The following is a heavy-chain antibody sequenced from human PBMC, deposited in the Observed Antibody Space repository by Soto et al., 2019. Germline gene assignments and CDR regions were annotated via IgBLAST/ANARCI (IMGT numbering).Heavy chain of an antibody. CDR1: GFTFGSYA. CDR2: IDIHSSYI. Sequence: GGSLRLSCAASGFTFGSYAMTWLRQAPGKGLEWVASIDIHSSYIYYAASVRGRFTISRDNAQSSLSLQMKSLRADDTAVYFCARPLLNYWDNSGFSLWGQGTLVTVYS. J-gene: IGHJ1*01. D-gene: IGHD3-22*01. CDR3: ARPLLNYWDNSGFSL. V-gene: IGHV3-21*06.